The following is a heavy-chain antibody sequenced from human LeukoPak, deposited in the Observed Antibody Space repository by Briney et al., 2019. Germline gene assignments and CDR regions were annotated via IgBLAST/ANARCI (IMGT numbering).Heavy chain of an antibody. J-gene: IGHJ4*02. CDR3: ARIYSGSHYS. CDR2: IYSDGST. CDR1: GFIVNTYY. Sequence: PGESLRLSCAVSGFIVNTYYMSWVRQAPGKGLEWVSIIYSDGSTYYADSVKGRFTISRDTSKNTLFLQMNSLRAEDTAVYYCARIYSGSHYSWGQGTLVTISS. V-gene: IGHV3-53*01. D-gene: IGHD1-26*01.